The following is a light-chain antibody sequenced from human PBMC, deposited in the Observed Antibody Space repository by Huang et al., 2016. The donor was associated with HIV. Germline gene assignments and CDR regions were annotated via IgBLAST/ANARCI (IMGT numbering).Light chain of an antibody. CDR3: QQYGSSPYT. CDR2: GAS. Sequence: EIVLTQSPGTLSLSPGERATLSCRASQSVSSSYLAWYQQKPGQAPRLLVYGASSIATGIPYRFSGSESGTDFTLTISRLEPEDFAVYYCQQYGSSPYTFGQGTKLEIK. J-gene: IGKJ2*01. V-gene: IGKV3-20*01. CDR1: QSVSSSY.